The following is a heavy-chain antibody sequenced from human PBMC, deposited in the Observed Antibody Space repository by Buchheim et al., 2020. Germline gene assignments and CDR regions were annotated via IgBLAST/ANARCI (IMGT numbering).Heavy chain of an antibody. CDR2: ISYDGSNK. Sequence: QVQLVESGGGVVQPGRSLRLSCAASGFTFSSYGMHWVRQAPGKGLEWVAVISYDGSNKYYADSVKGRFTISRDNSKNTLYLQMNSLRAEDTAVYYCAKGLNSSWSLLNYYYYGMDVWGQGTT. CDR1: GFTFSSYG. D-gene: IGHD6-13*01. CDR3: AKGLNSSWSLLNYYYYGMDV. V-gene: IGHV3-30*18. J-gene: IGHJ6*02.